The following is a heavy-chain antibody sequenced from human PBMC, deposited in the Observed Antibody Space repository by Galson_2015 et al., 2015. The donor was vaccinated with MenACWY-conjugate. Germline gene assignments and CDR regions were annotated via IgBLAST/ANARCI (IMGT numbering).Heavy chain of an antibody. V-gene: IGHV3-23*01. CDR1: GFTFSKCV. Sequence: RLSCAASGFTFSKCVMSWVRPAPGKGLEWVSGISGSGGDIDYADSVKGRFTISRDNSKNTVYLQMNSLRAEDTAVYHCAKGANYYDSSGKRYDAFDIWGQGTMVTVSS. CDR2: ISGSGGDI. CDR3: AKGANYYDSSGKRYDAFDI. J-gene: IGHJ3*02. D-gene: IGHD3-22*01.